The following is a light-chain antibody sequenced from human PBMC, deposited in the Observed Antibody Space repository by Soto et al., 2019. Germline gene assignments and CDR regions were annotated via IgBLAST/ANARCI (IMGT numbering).Light chain of an antibody. J-gene: IGKJ2*01. CDR1: QSVSSN. Sequence: EIVMTQSPATLSVSPGERATLSCRASQSVSSNLAWYQQKPGQAPRLLIYGASTRATGIPARFSGSGSGTEFTLTISSLHSEDFAVYYCQQHNNWPPYTFGQGTKV. V-gene: IGKV3-15*01. CDR3: QQHNNWPPYT. CDR2: GAS.